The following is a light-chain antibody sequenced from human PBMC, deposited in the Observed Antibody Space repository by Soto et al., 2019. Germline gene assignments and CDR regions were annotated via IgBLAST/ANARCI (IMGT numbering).Light chain of an antibody. CDR1: QSVSSY. Sequence: EIFLTQSPSTLSLSPVEIATLSCRASQSVSSYLAWYQQKPGQAPRLLIYDASNRATGIPARFSGSGSGTDFTLTISSLEPEDFAVYYCQQRSNWPWTFGQGTKVDIK. V-gene: IGKV3-11*01. CDR3: QQRSNWPWT. CDR2: DAS. J-gene: IGKJ1*01.